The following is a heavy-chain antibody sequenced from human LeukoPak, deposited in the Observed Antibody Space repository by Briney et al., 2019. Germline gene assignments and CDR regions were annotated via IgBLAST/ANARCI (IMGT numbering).Heavy chain of an antibody. V-gene: IGHV4-31*03. D-gene: IGHD6-13*01. Sequence: SQTLSLTFTVSGGSISSGGYYWSWIRQHPGKGLEWMGYIYYSGSTYYNPSLKSRVTISVDTSKNQFSLKLSSVTAADTAVYYCAREAQYSSSPGDDAFDIWGQGTMVTVSS. CDR3: AREAQYSSSPGDDAFDI. CDR1: GGSISSGGYY. CDR2: IYYSGST. J-gene: IGHJ3*02.